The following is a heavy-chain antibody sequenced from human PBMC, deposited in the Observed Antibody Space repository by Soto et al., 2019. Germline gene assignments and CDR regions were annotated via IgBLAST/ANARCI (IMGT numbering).Heavy chain of an antibody. CDR1: GYTFTSYA. V-gene: IGHV1-3*01. CDR2: INAGNGNT. Sequence: QVQLVQSGAEVKKPGASVKVSCKASGYTFTSYAMHWVRQAPGQRLEWMGWINAGNGNTKYSQKFQGRVTITRDTSASTAYMELSSLRSEDTAVYYCARGPGDCSSTSCYAGTRYGMDVWGQGTTVTVSS. CDR3: ARGPGDCSSTSCYAGTRYGMDV. J-gene: IGHJ6*02. D-gene: IGHD2-2*01.